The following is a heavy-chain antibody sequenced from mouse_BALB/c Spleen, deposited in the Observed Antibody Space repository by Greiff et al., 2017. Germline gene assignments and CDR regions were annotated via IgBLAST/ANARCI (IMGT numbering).Heavy chain of an antibody. Sequence: EVQLVESGGGLVQPGGSLKLSCAASGFTFSSYGMSWVRQTPDKRLELVATINSNGGSTYYPDSVKGRFTISRDNAKNTRYLQMSSLKSEDTAMYYCARGDGDYDGVDYWGQGTSVTVSS. V-gene: IGHV5-6-3*01. J-gene: IGHJ4*01. CDR1: GFTFSSYG. D-gene: IGHD2-4*01. CDR2: INSNGGST. CDR3: ARGDGDYDGVDY.